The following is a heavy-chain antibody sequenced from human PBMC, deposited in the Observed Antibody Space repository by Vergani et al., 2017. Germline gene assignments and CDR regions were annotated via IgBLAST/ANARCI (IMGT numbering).Heavy chain of an antibody. CDR1: GYTFTGYY. D-gene: IGHD5-18*01. J-gene: IGHJ4*02. CDR3: ARGIRSSYGPGNFDY. Sequence: QVQLVQSGAEVKKPGASVKVSCKASGYTFTGYYMHWVRQAPGQGLEWMGIINPSGGSTSYAQKFQGRVTMTRDTSTSTAYMELRSLRSDDTAVYYCARGIRSSYGPGNFDYWGQGTLVTVSS. V-gene: IGHV1-46*01. CDR2: INPSGGST.